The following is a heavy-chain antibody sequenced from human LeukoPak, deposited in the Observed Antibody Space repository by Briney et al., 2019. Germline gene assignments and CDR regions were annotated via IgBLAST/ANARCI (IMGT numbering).Heavy chain of an antibody. J-gene: IGHJ4*02. V-gene: IGHV5-51*01. CDR3: ARRMGYCSSTSCPYYFDY. Sequence: PGESLNISCKGSGYSFTSYWIGWVRQMPGKGLEWIGIIYPGDSDTRYSPSFQGQVTISADKSISTAYLQWSSLKASDTAMYYCARRMGYCSSTSCPYYFDYWGQGTLVTVSS. D-gene: IGHD2-2*01. CDR2: IYPGDSDT. CDR1: GYSFTSYW.